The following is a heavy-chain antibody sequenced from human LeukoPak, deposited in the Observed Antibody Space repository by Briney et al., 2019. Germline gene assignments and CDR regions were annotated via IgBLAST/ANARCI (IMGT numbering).Heavy chain of an antibody. D-gene: IGHD2-21*01. J-gene: IGHJ4*02. CDR3: ADSEFDIPASFDL. V-gene: IGHV3-21*01. CDR2: ISRGGNAK. Sequence: GGSLRLSCAASTFVFSVSSMNWVRQAPGKGLEWVSSISRGGNAKHYADSVKGRFTISKDNAKNSLYLQMDRLRVEDTAVFCAADSEFDIPASFDLWGQGTLVTVSS. CDR1: TFVFSVSS.